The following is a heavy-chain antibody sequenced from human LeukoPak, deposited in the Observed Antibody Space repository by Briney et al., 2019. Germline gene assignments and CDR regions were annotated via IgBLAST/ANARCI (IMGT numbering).Heavy chain of an antibody. J-gene: IGHJ4*02. V-gene: IGHV4-30-2*01. CDR1: GGSISSGGYY. CDR3: AKTPDIDMIEVGTSFDY. Sequence: KSSETLSLTCTVSGGSISSGGYYWSWIRQPPGKGLEWIGYIYHSGSTYYNPSLKSRVTISVDRSKNQFSLKLSSVTAADTALYYCAKTPDIDMIEVGTSFDYWGQGTLVSVST. CDR2: IYHSGST. D-gene: IGHD3-22*01.